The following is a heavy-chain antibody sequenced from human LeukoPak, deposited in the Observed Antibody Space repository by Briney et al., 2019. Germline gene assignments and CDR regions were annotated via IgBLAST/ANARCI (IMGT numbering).Heavy chain of an antibody. CDR2: IYYSGST. CDR1: GGSISSGDYY. CDR3: ARAPYDYVWGSYRPYFDY. Sequence: PSQTLSLTCTVSGGSISSGDYYWSWIRQPPGKGLEWIGYIYYSGSTYYNPSLKSRVTISVDTSKNQFSLKLSSVTAADTAVYYCARAPYDYVWGSYRPYFDYWGQGTLVTVSS. J-gene: IGHJ4*02. D-gene: IGHD3-16*02. V-gene: IGHV4-30-4*01.